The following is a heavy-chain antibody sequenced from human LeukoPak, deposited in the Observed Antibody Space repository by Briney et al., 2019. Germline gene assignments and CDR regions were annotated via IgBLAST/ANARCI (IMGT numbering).Heavy chain of an antibody. CDR1: GYTFTSYG. CDR2: ISAYNGNT. J-gene: IGHJ3*01. V-gene: IGHV1-18*01. CDR3: ARDFVGGSYYP. D-gene: IGHD1-26*01. Sequence: GASVKVSCKASGYTFTSYGISWVRRAPGQGLERMGWISAYNGNTNYAQKLQGRVTMTTDTSTSTAYMELRSLRSDDTAVYYCARDFVGGSYYPWGQGTMVTVSS.